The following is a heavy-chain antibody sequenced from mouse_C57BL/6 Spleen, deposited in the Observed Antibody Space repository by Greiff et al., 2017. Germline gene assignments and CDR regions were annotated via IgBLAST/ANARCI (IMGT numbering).Heavy chain of an antibody. CDR1: GYSITSGYY. V-gene: IGHV3-6*01. J-gene: IGHJ4*01. D-gene: IGHD5-5*01. CDR3: ARAYLTWAMDY. CDR2: ISYDGSN. Sequence: EVQLVESGPGLVQPSQSLSLTCSVTGYSITSGYYWNWIRQFPGNKLEWMGYISYDGSNNYNPSLKNRISITRDTSKNQFFLKLNSVTTEDTATYYCARAYLTWAMDYWGQGTSVTVSS.